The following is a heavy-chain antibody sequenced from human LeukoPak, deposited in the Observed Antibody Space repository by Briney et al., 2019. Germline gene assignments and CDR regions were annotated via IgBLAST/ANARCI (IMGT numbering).Heavy chain of an antibody. CDR1: GYTFTGYY. V-gene: IGHV1-2*02. CDR2: INPNSGGT. Sequence: ASVKVSCKASGYTFTGYYMHWVRQAPGQGLEWMGWINPNSGGTNYAQKFQGRVTMTRDTSISTAYMELSRLRSDDTAVYYCARDKRYCSGGSCARHYYYYMDVWGKGTTVTVSS. J-gene: IGHJ6*03. CDR3: ARDKRYCSGGSCARHYYYYMDV. D-gene: IGHD2-15*01.